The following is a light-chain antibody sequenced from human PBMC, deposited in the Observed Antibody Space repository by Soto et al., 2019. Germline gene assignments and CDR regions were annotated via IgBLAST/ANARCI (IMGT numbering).Light chain of an antibody. CDR2: EVS. J-gene: IGLJ1*01. CDR3: SSYSSSNTPYV. Sequence: QSALTQPASVSGSPGQSITISCTGTSSDVGGYRYVSWFQQHPGKAPKLMIYEVSNRPSGVSIRFSGSKSGNTASLTISGLQAEDEADYYCSSYSSSNTPYVLGTGTKATVL. CDR1: SSDVGGYRY. V-gene: IGLV2-14*01.